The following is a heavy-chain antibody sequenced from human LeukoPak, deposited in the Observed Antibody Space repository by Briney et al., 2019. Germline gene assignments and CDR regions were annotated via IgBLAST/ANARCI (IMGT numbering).Heavy chain of an antibody. CDR1: GFTFSSYW. Sequence: GGSLRLSCAASGFTFSSYWMSWVRQAPGKGLEWAANIKQDGSEKYYVDSVKGRFTISRDNAKNSLYLQMNSLRAEDTAVYYCARGTTMIVVVGRDAFDIWSQGTMVTVSS. V-gene: IGHV3-7*01. CDR3: ARGTTMIVVVGRDAFDI. D-gene: IGHD3-22*01. J-gene: IGHJ3*02. CDR2: IKQDGSEK.